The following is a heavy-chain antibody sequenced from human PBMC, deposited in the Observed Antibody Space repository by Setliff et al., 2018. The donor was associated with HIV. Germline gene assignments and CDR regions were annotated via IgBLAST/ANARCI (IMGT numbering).Heavy chain of an antibody. J-gene: IGHJ4*02. V-gene: IGHV4-39*07. D-gene: IGHD6-19*01. Sequence: PSETLSLTCTVSGGSASNSRYYWAWIRQPPGKGLVYIGIIHYNEKTYYNPSLKSRVTILVDKSKNEFSLKFNSVTAADTAVYYCVMNGWYSLEYWGQGMLVTVSS. CDR2: IHYNEKT. CDR1: GGSASNSRYY. CDR3: VMNGWYSLEY.